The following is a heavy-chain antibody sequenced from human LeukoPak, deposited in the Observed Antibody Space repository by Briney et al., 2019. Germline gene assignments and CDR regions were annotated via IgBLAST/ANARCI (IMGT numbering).Heavy chain of an antibody. Sequence: ASVKVSCKASGYTFTGYYMHWVRQAPEQGLEWMGWINPNSGGTNYAQKFQGRVTMTRDTSISTAYMELSRLRSDDTAVYYCARERRGNYGSGNDYWGQGTLVTVSS. CDR1: GYTFTGYY. CDR2: INPNSGGT. D-gene: IGHD3-10*01. V-gene: IGHV1-2*02. CDR3: ARERRGNYGSGNDY. J-gene: IGHJ4*02.